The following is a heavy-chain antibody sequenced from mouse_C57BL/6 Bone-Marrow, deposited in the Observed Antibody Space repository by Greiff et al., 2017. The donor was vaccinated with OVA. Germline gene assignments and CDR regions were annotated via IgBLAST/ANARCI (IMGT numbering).Heavy chain of an antibody. CDR3: ARRVLRPYWYFDV. CDR2: IYPGDGDT. J-gene: IGHJ1*03. V-gene: IGHV1-82*01. CDR1: GYAFSNSW. Sequence: VEPGASVKISCKASGYAFSNSWMNWVKQRPGKGLEWIGRIYPGDGDTNYNGKFKGKATLTADKSSNTAYMQLSSLTSEDSAVYFCARRVLRPYWYFDVWGTGTTVTVSS. D-gene: IGHD1-2*01.